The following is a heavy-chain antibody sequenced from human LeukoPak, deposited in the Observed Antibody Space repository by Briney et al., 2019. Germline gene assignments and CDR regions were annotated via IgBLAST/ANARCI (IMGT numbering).Heavy chain of an antibody. D-gene: IGHD3-22*01. Sequence: SGPTLVKPSETLSLTCTVSGGSISSYYWSWIRQPPGKGLEWIGSIYHSGSTYYNPSPKSRVTISVDTSKNQFSLKLSSVTAADTAVYYCARSSMIVVVITPLDAFDIWGQGTMVTVSS. CDR2: IYHSGST. CDR1: GGSISSYY. CDR3: ARSSMIVVVITPLDAFDI. J-gene: IGHJ3*02. V-gene: IGHV4-59*08.